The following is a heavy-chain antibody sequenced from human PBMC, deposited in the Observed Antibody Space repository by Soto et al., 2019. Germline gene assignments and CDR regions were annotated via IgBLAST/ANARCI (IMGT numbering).Heavy chain of an antibody. Sequence: QVQLVESGGGLVKPGGFLRLSCAASGFTFSDYYMSWIRQAPGKGLEWVAYISSSGSTIYYADSVKGRFNISRDNANNPLYLQMNSLRAEDTAVYYCARDSAARRGPNWFDPWGQGTLVTVSS. CDR2: ISSSGSTI. D-gene: IGHD6-6*01. CDR1: GFTFSDYY. V-gene: IGHV3-11*01. CDR3: ARDSAARRGPNWFDP. J-gene: IGHJ5*02.